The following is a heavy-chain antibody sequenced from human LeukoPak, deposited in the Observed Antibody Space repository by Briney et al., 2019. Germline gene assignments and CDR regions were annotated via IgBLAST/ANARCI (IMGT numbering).Heavy chain of an antibody. CDR2: MWYDGSNK. J-gene: IGHJ6*03. D-gene: IGHD6-6*01. CDR1: GFTFSSYG. CDR3: ARLLAQLGDYYYYYYMDV. Sequence: GGSLRLSCAASGFTFSSYGMHWVRQAPGKGLEWVAVMWYDGSNKYYADSVKGRFTISRDNSKNTLYLQMNSLRAEDTAVYYCARLLAQLGDYYYYYYMDVWGKGTTVTVSS. V-gene: IGHV3-33*01.